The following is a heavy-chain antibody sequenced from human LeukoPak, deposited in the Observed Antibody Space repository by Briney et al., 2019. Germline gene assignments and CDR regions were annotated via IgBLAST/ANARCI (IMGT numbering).Heavy chain of an antibody. J-gene: IGHJ5*02. V-gene: IGHV4-31*01. D-gene: IGHD3-16*01. CDR2: IYSGGST. Sequence: PSETLYLTCTVSAGSLSSGGYYWSWIPQPPGKGLEWIGYIYSGGSTYYNPSLKSQVTISVDTSKNQFSLKLSSVTAADTAVYYCARHYGPWGQGTLVAVSS. CDR3: ARHYGP. CDR1: AGSLSSGGYY.